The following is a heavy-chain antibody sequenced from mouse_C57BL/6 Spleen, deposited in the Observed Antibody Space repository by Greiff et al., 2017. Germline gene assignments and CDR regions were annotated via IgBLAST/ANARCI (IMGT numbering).Heavy chain of an antibody. CDR3: ARYIPSSLLFDY. CDR1: GFTFTDYY. D-gene: IGHD6-1*01. Sequence: EVQLVESGGGLVQPGGSLSLSCAASGFTFTDYYMSWVRQPPGKALEWLGFIRNKANGYTTEYSASVKGRFTISRDNSQSILYLQMNALRAEDSATYYYARYIPSSLLFDYWGQGTTLTVSS. J-gene: IGHJ2*01. V-gene: IGHV7-3*01. CDR2: IRNKANGYTT.